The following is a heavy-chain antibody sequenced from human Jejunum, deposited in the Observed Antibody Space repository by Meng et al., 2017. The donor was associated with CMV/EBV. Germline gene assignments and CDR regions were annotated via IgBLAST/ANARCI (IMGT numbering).Heavy chain of an antibody. D-gene: IGHD6-13*01. CDR2: ISTYNGNT. CDR1: GYTFTSYG. CDR3: ARQSLEQQPIYFDD. Sequence: SGYTFTSYGNSWVRQAPGQGLEWMGWISTYNGNTHYAQKLQGRATMTTDTSTSTAYREVRSLKSDDTAVYYCARQSLEQQPIYFDDWGRGTMVTVS. J-gene: IGHJ4*02. V-gene: IGHV1-18*01.